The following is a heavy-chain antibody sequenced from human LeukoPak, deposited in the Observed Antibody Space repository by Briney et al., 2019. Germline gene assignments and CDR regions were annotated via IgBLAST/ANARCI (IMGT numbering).Heavy chain of an antibody. V-gene: IGHV3-23*01. CDR1: GFTFSTYA. CDR3: AKDGDSRGYFYYFDN. CDR2: ISYSGAGR. Sequence: GGSLRLSCAASGFTFSTYAMNWVRQAPGKGLEWVSGISYSGAGRHYADSVEGRFTISRDNSKNTLYLQMNSLRVEDTAVYYCAKDGDSRGYFYYFDNWGQGTLVTVSS. D-gene: IGHD3-22*01. J-gene: IGHJ4*02.